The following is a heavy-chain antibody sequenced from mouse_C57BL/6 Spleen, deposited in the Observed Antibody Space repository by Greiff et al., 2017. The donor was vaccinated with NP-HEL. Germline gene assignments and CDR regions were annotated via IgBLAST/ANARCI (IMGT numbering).Heavy chain of an antibody. D-gene: IGHD3-1*01. V-gene: IGHV5-4*03. CDR1: GFTFSSYA. Sequence: EVMLVESGGGLVKPGGSLKLSCAASGFTFSSYAMSWVPQTPEKRLEWVATISDGGSYTYYPDNVKGRFTISRDNAKNNLYLQMSHLKSEDTAMYYCARAHSSDAMDYWGQGTSVTVSS. CDR3: ARAHSSDAMDY. CDR2: ISDGGSYT. J-gene: IGHJ4*01.